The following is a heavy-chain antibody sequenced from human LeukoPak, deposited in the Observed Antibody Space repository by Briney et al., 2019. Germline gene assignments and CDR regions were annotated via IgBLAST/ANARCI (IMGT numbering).Heavy chain of an antibody. V-gene: IGHV4-31*02. CDR1: GGSISSSGHF. J-gene: IGHJ5*02. Sequence: PSETLSLTCAVSGGSISSSGHFWSWIRHHPGKGLEWIGYIYYTGSSYYSPSLKSRLTISVDTSENQFSLKLSSVTAADTAVYYCARGYGPFDPWGQGTLVTVSS. CDR2: IYYTGSS. D-gene: IGHD5-12*01. CDR3: ARGYGPFDP.